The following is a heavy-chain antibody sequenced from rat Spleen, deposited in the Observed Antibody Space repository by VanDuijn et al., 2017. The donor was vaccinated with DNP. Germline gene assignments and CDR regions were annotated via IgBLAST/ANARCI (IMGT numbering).Heavy chain of an antibody. CDR2: IIYDGSST. CDR1: GFTFSDYA. J-gene: IGHJ2*01. D-gene: IGHD1-12*02. Sequence: EVQLVESGGGFVQPGRSLKLSCAASGFTFSDYAMAWVRQSPKKGLEWVATIIYDGSSTYYRDSVKGRFTISRDNAKSTLYLQMDSLRSEDTATYYCATHSYDGSYYVDYWGQGVMVTVSS. V-gene: IGHV5-7*01. CDR3: ATHSYDGSYYVDY.